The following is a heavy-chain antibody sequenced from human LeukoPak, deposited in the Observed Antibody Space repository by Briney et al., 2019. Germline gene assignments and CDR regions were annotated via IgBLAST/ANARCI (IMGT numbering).Heavy chain of an antibody. CDR1: GFTVSSNY. J-gene: IGHJ4*02. CDR2: IYSGGST. CDR3: ARDVVRGVSYYFDY. Sequence: GGSLRLSCAASGFTVSSNYMSWVRQAPGKGLEWVSVIYSGGSTYYADSVKGRFTISRDNSKNTLYLQMNSLRAEDTAVYYCARDVVRGVSYYFDYWGQGTLVTVSS. V-gene: IGHV3-53*01. D-gene: IGHD3-10*01.